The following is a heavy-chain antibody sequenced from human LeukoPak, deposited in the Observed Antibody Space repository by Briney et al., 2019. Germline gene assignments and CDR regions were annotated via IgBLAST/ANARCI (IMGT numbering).Heavy chain of an antibody. V-gene: IGHV3-48*01. D-gene: IGHD5-24*01. CDR1: GFTFSSYE. CDR2: ISSSGSTI. J-gene: IGHJ4*02. CDR3: AKDLDGYNVYYFDY. Sequence: GGSLRLSCAASGFTFSSYEMNWVRQAPGKGLEWVSYISSSGSTIYYADSVKGRFTISRDNSKNTLYLQMNSLRAEDTAVYYCAKDLDGYNVYYFDYWGQGTLVTVSS.